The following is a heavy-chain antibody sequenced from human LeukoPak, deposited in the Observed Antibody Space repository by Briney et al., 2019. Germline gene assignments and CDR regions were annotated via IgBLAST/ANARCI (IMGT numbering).Heavy chain of an antibody. CDR1: GGSISSGRYY. V-gene: IGHV4-61*02. CDR2: IYTRGST. Sequence: SETLSLTCTVSGGSISSGRYYWSWIRQPAGKGLEWIGRIYTRGSTNYNPSLRSRVTMSLDTSKNQFSLKLSSVTAADTAVYYCARELKYSSSSSTDLEYWGQGTLLTVSS. D-gene: IGHD6-6*01. CDR3: ARELKYSSSSSTDLEY. J-gene: IGHJ4*02.